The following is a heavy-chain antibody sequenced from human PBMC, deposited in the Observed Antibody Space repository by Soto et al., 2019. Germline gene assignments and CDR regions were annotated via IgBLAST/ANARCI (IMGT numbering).Heavy chain of an antibody. J-gene: IGHJ4*02. V-gene: IGHV4-59*01. CDR1: GGSISSYY. D-gene: IGHD4-17*01. CDR3: ARSPRYTDYGGNDLAYAFDY. Sequence: SETLSLTCTVSGGSISSYYWSWIRQPPGKGLEWIGYIYYSGSTNYNPSLKSRVTISVDTSKNQFSLKLSSVTAADTAVYYCARSPRYTDYGGNDLAYAFDYWGQGTLVTVSS. CDR2: IYYSGST.